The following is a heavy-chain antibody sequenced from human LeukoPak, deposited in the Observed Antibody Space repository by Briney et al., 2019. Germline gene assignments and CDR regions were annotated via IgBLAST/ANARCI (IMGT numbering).Heavy chain of an antibody. CDR1: GFTFSSYA. CDR2: ISYDGSNK. Sequence: GGSLRLSCAASGFTFSSYAMHWVRQAPGKGLEWVAVISYDGSNKYYADSVKGRFTISRDNSKNTLYLQMNSLRAEDTAVDYCARGGIAAAGVFDYWGQGTLVTVSS. CDR3: ARGGIAAAGVFDY. V-gene: IGHV3-30*01. J-gene: IGHJ4*02. D-gene: IGHD6-13*01.